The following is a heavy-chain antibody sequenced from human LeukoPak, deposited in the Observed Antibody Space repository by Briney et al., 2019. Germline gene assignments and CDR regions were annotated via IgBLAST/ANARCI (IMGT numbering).Heavy chain of an antibody. Sequence: PGASLRLSCAASGFTFSSYATSWVRQAPGKGLEWVSAISGSGGSTYYADSVKGRFTISRDNSKNTLYLQMNSLRAEDTAVYYCAKDPRDTAMVPFDYWGQGTLVTVSS. J-gene: IGHJ4*02. D-gene: IGHD5-18*01. V-gene: IGHV3-23*01. CDR1: GFTFSSYA. CDR2: ISGSGGST. CDR3: AKDPRDTAMVPFDY.